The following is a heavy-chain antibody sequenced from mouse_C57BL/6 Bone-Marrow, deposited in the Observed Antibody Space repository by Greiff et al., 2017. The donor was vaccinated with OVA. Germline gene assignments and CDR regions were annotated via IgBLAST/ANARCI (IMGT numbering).Heavy chain of an antibody. CDR3: ARREITTVVDPAWFAY. CDR2: IYPRDGST. J-gene: IGHJ3*01. V-gene: IGHV1-85*01. CDR1: GYTFTSYD. D-gene: IGHD1-1*01. Sequence: VMLVESGPELVKPGASVKLSCKASGYTFTSYDINWVKQRPGQGLEWIGWIYPRDGSTKYNEKFKGQATLTVDTSSSTAYMELHSLTSEDSAVYFCARREITTVVDPAWFAYWGQGTLVTVSA.